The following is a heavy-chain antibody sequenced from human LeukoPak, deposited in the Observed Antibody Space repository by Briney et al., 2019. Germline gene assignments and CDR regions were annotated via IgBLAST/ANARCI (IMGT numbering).Heavy chain of an antibody. D-gene: IGHD2-2*01. CDR3: ARESSHYYMDV. CDR2: IYTSGST. V-gene: IGHV4-61*02. CDR1: GGSISSGSYY. Sequence: PSQTLSLTCTVSGGSISSGSYYWSWIRQPAGKGLEWIGRIYTSGSTNYNPSLKSRVTISVDTSKNQFSLKLSSMTAADTAVYYCARESSHYYMDVWGKGTTVTVSS. J-gene: IGHJ6*03.